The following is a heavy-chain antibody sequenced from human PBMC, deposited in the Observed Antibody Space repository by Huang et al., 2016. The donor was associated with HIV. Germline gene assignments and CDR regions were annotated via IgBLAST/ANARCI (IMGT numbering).Heavy chain of an antibody. V-gene: IGHV3-21*01. CDR2: INVPSTHI. Sequence: EVQLVESGGGLVKPGGSLRLSCAASGFTLTTFSMNWVRQARGRGLQWVASINVPSTHIYYADSGEGLVTISRDNTSNSLYLQLNSLRAEDTAVYYCVRIGYGENSYGSGYFDPWGQGTLVAVSS. D-gene: IGHD4-17*01. CDR3: VRIGYGENSYGSGYFDP. CDR1: GFTLTTFS. J-gene: IGHJ5*02.